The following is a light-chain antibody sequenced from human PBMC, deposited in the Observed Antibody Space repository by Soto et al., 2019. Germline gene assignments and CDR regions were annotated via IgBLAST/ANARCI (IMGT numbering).Light chain of an antibody. CDR2: GAS. Sequence: ETVMTQSPATLSVSPGERATLSCRASQSVSSKLAWYQQKPGQAPRLLIYGASTRATGIPARFSGSGSGTDFTLTISRLEPEDFAVYYCQQYGSSPRTFGQGTRLEIK. CDR3: QQYGSSPRT. J-gene: IGKJ5*01. V-gene: IGKV3-15*01. CDR1: QSVSSK.